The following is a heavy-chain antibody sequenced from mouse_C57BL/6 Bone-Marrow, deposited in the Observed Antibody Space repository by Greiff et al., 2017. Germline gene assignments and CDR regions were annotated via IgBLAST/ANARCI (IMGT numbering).Heavy chain of an antibody. CDR2: IWTGGGT. CDR3: ASPYYYEDYYAMDY. D-gene: IGHD1-1*01. Sequence: VHLVESGPGLVAPSQSLSITCTVSGFSLTSYAISWVRQPPGKGLEWLGVIWTGGGTNYNSALKSRLSISKDNSKSQVFLKMNSLQTDDTARYYCASPYYYEDYYAMDYWGQGTSVTVSS. CDR1: GFSLTSYA. V-gene: IGHV2-9-1*01. J-gene: IGHJ4*01.